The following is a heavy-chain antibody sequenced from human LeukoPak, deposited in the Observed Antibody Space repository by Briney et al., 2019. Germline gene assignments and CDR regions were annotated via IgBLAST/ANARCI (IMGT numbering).Heavy chain of an antibody. D-gene: IGHD3-10*01. CDR1: GFTFNIYN. J-gene: IGHJ4*02. CDR3: VSMVRGIGY. CDR2: ISSSSGTI. V-gene: IGHV3-48*01. Sequence: GGSLRLSCAASGFTFNIYNMNWVRQAPGKGLEWVSYISSSSGTIYYADSVKGRFTISRDNAKNSLYLQMNSLRPEDTAMYYCVSMVRGIGYWGQGTLVTVSS.